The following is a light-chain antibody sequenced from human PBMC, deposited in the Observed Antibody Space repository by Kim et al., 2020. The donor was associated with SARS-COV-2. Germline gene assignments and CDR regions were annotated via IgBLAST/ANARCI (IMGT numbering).Light chain of an antibody. CDR2: RDT. CDR3: QVWDSSTWV. V-gene: IGLV3-9*01. Sequence: SVALGQTARITCGGNNILTKNVHWYQQKPGQAPVLVMYRDTNRPSGIPERFSGSNSGNTATLTISRAQAGDEADYYCQVWDSSTWVFGGGTQLTVL. CDR1: NILTKN. J-gene: IGLJ3*02.